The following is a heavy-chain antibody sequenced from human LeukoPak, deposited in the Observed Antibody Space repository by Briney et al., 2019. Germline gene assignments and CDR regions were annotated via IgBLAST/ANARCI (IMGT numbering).Heavy chain of an antibody. J-gene: IGHJ5*02. CDR2: INHSGST. D-gene: IGHD6-19*01. CDR1: GGSFSGYY. CDR3: VRLSRGIAVAGRFGA. Sequence: SETLSLTCAVYGGSFSGYYWSWIRQPPGKGLEWIGEINHSGSTNYNPSLKSRVTISVDTSKNQFSLKLSSVTAADTAVYYCVRLSRGIAVAGRFGAWGQGTLVTVSS. V-gene: IGHV4-34*01.